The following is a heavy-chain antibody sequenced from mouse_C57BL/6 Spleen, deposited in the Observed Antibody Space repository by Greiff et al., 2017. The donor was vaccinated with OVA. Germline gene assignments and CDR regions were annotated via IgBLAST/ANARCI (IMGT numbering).Heavy chain of an antibody. CDR3: AIYEGYYVLFAY. Sequence: VQLQQSGPELVKPGASVKMSCKASGYTFTDYNMHWVKQSHGKSLEWIGYINPNNGGTSYNQKFKGKATLTVNKSSSTAYMELRSLTSEDSAVYYCAIYEGYYVLFAYWGQGTLVTVSA. D-gene: IGHD2-3*01. CDR2: INPNNGGT. V-gene: IGHV1-22*01. J-gene: IGHJ3*01. CDR1: GYTFTDYN.